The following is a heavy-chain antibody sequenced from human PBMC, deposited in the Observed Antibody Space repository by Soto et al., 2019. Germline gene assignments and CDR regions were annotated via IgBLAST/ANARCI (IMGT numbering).Heavy chain of an antibody. Sequence: QVQLVQSGAEVKKPGVSVKVSCKASGYTFTSYAMHWVRQAPGQRLEWMGWINAGNGNTKYSQKFQGRVTITRDTSASTAYMELSSLRSEDTAVYYCARGTLYGDYNYWGQGTLVTVSS. V-gene: IGHV1-3*01. CDR2: INAGNGNT. CDR1: GYTFTSYA. CDR3: ARGTLYGDYNY. J-gene: IGHJ4*02. D-gene: IGHD4-17*01.